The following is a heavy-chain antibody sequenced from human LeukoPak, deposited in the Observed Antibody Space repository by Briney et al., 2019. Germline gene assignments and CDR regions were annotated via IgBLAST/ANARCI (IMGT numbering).Heavy chain of an antibody. D-gene: IGHD6-19*01. CDR1: GGSFSGYY. CDR3: ARRSPAGWTPDDAFDI. CDR2: IYYSGST. J-gene: IGHJ3*02. V-gene: IGHV4-59*08. Sequence: PSETLSLTCAVYGGSFSGYYWSWIRQPPGKGLEWIGYIYYSGSTNYNPSLKSRVTISVDTSKNQFSLKLSSVTAADTAVYYCARRSPAGWTPDDAFDIWGQGTMVTVSS.